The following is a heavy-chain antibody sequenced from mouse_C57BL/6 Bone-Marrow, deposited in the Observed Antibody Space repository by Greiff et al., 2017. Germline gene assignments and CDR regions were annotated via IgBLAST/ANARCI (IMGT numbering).Heavy chain of an antibody. CDR1: GYTFTSYW. D-gene: IGHD2-1*01. CDR2: IDPSDSYT. CDR3: AREVDYGNYVWFAY. J-gene: IGHJ3*01. Sequence: QVQLQQPGAELVRPGTSVKLSCKASGYTFTSYWMHWVKQRPGQGLEWIGVIDPSDSYTNYNQKFKGKATLTVDTSSSTAYMELHSLTSEDSAVXFCAREVDYGNYVWFAYWGQGTLVTVSA. V-gene: IGHV1-59*01.